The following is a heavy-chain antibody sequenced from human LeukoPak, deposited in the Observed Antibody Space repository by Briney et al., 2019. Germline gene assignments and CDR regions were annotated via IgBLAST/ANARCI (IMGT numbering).Heavy chain of an antibody. CDR1: GFTSSDYY. V-gene: IGHV3-48*01. CDR2: ISSSSTTI. CDR3: ARGRDGYTIDVFDI. D-gene: IGHD5-24*01. J-gene: IGHJ3*02. Sequence: GGSLRLSCAASGFTSSDYYMNWVRQAPGKGLEWVSYISSSSTTIYYADSVRGRFTISRDNAKNSLYLQMNSLRAEDTAVYYCARGRDGYTIDVFDIWGQGTMVTVSS.